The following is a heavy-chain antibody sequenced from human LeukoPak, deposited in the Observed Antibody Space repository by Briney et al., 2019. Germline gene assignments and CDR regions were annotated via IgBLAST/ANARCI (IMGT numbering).Heavy chain of an antibody. V-gene: IGHV3-23*01. CDR2: ISASGYTT. CDR1: GFTFSDYA. Sequence: GGSLRLSCAASGFTFSDYAMSWVRQAPGKGLEWVSGISASGYTTYYADSVKGRFTISRDNSKNTLYLQMNSLRAEDTAVYYCAKGSPSYDFWSGYYSGAFHIWGQGTMVTVSS. J-gene: IGHJ3*02. CDR3: AKGSPSYDFWSGYYSGAFHI. D-gene: IGHD3-3*01.